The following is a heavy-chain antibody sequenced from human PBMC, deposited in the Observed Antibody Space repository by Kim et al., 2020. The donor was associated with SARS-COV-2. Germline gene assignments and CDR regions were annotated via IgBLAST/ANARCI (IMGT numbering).Heavy chain of an antibody. CDR1: GFTVSRYA. CDR2: ITNNNGKT. V-gene: IGHV3-23*01. D-gene: IGHD3-3*01. CDR3: AKDHPSFWWPTFES. J-gene: IGHJ4*02. Sequence: GGSLRLSCAASGFTVSRYAMNWVRQAPGKGPEWVSAITNNNGKTYYADSVKGRFTITRDESDNTVYLQMNSLRVEDTALYYCAKDHPSFWWPTFESWSQGTLVTVSS.